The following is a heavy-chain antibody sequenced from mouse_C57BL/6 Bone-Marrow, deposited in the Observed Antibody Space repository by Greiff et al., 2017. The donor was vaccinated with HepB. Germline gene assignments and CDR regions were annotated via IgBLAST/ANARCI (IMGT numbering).Heavy chain of an antibody. J-gene: IGHJ4*01. V-gene: IGHV1-5*01. Sequence: EVQLQESGTVLARPGASVKMSCKTSGYTFTSYWMHWVKQRPGQGLEWIGAIYPGNSDTSYNQKFKGKAKLSAVTSASTAYMGLSSLTNEDSAVYYCTNYYGSGAMDYWGQGTSVTVSS. D-gene: IGHD1-1*01. CDR3: TNYYGSGAMDY. CDR2: IYPGNSDT. CDR1: GYTFTSYW.